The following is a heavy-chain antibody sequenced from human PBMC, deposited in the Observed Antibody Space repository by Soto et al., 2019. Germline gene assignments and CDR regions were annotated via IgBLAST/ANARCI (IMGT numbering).Heavy chain of an antibody. J-gene: IGHJ4*02. V-gene: IGHV3-23*01. Sequence: GSLRLSCAASGFIFSSYAMSWVRQAPGKGLEWVSAISGSGGSTYYADSVKGRFTISRDNSKNTLYLQMNSLRAEDTAVYYCAKSARLAVAGLPAFVWGQGTLVTVSS. CDR1: GFIFSSYA. D-gene: IGHD6-19*01. CDR3: AKSARLAVAGLPAFV. CDR2: ISGSGGST.